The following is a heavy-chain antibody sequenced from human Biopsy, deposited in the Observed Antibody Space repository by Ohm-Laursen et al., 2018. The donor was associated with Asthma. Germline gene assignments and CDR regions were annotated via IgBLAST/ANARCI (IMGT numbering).Heavy chain of an antibody. CDR1: GFSFNSYV. Sequence: ASVKVSCNASGFSFNSYVIHWVRQAPGQGLEWMGRINASNGDTKYAEKFRGRVIVTRDASARTAFMELRSLRSDDTAIYFCARARETTNYGDSDFDIWGQGPLITVSS. J-gene: IGHJ4*02. CDR3: ARARETTNYGDSDFDI. V-gene: IGHV1-46*02. CDR2: INASNGDT. D-gene: IGHD2-8*01.